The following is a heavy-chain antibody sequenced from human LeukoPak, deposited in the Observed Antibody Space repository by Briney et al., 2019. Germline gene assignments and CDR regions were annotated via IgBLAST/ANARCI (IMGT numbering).Heavy chain of an antibody. D-gene: IGHD4-17*01. V-gene: IGHV4-61*01. J-gene: IGHJ3*02. CDR1: GGSVSSGSYY. CDR2: IYYSGST. CDR3: ARGLDYGDYVDTFDI. Sequence: SETLSLTCTVPGGSVSSGSYYWSWLRQPPGKGLEWIGYIYYSGSTNYNPSLKSLVTISVDTSKNQFSLKLSSVTAADTAVYYCARGLDYGDYVDTFDIWGQGRMVTVSS.